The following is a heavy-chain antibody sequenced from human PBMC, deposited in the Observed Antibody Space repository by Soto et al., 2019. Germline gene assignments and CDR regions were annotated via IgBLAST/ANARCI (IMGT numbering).Heavy chain of an antibody. CDR2: INAGNGNT. J-gene: IGHJ6*02. V-gene: IGHV1-3*01. CDR1: GYTFTSYA. Sequence: AXVKVSCKASGYTFTSYAMHWVRQAPGQRLEWMGWINAGNGNTKYSQKFQGRVTITRDTSASTAYMELSSLRSEDTAVYYCARSHYYGSGSYVXYYYGMDVWGQGTTVTVSS. D-gene: IGHD3-10*01. CDR3: ARSHYYGSGSYVXYYYGMDV.